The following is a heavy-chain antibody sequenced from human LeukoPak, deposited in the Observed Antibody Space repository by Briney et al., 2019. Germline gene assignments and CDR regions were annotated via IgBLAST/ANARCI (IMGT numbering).Heavy chain of an antibody. J-gene: IGHJ3*02. D-gene: IGHD3-3*01. V-gene: IGHV1-46*01. CDR3: ARDQSLVGGYYTEDAFDI. Sequence: ASVKVSCKASGYTFTGYYMHWVRQAPGQGLEWMGIINPSGGSTSYAQKFQGRVTMTRDTSTSTVYMELSSLRSEDTAVYYCARDQSLVGGYYTEDAFDIWGQGTMVTVSS. CDR2: INPSGGST. CDR1: GYTFTGYY.